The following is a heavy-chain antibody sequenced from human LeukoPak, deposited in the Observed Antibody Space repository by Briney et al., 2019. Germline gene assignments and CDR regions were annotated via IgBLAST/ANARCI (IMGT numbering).Heavy chain of an antibody. Sequence: VASVKVSCKASGYTFTSYYMHLVRQAPGQGLEWMGIINPSGGSTSYAQKFQGRVTMTRDTSTSTVYMELSSLRSEDTAVYYCARAYCTNGVCHIFDYWGQGTLVTVSS. J-gene: IGHJ4*02. V-gene: IGHV1-46*01. CDR2: INPSGGST. D-gene: IGHD2-8*01. CDR3: ARAYCTNGVCHIFDY. CDR1: GYTFTSYY.